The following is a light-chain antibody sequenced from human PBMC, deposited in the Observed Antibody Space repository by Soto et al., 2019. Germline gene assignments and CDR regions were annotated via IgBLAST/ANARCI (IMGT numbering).Light chain of an antibody. Sequence: EIVLTQSPATLSVSPGERATLSCRASQSVSNNLAWYQQKPGQAPRPLIYDTSSRATGFPARFNGSGSGTEFTLTISSLQTEDIAVYYCQQYNSWLPYTFGQGTKVEIK. CDR1: QSVSNN. J-gene: IGKJ2*01. CDR3: QQYNSWLPYT. CDR2: DTS. V-gene: IGKV3-15*01.